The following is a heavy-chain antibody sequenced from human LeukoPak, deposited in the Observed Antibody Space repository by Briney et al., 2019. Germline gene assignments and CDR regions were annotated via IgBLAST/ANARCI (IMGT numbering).Heavy chain of an antibody. J-gene: IGHJ3*01. CDR1: GDSISGSSYY. V-gene: IGHV4-39*01. D-gene: IGHD3-9*01. CDR2: IYQSGST. Sequence: PSETLSLTCTVSGDSISGSSYYWAWIRQSPGKGLEWIGSIYQSGSTYYNLSLKNRVTIIVDTSKNQFSLNLSSVTAADTAVYYCGRQGDWFNNVDVWGHGAMVTVSS. CDR3: GRQGDWFNNVDV.